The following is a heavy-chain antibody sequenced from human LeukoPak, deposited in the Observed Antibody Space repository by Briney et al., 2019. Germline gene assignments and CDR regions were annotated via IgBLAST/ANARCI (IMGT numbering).Heavy chain of an antibody. Sequence: GGSLRLSCAASGFTFSTYAMTWVRQAPGKGLEWVSYISSSSSIIYYADSVKGRFTISRDNAKNSLSLQMDSLRDEDTAVYYCVRDRSAPDYWGQGTLVTVSS. J-gene: IGHJ4*02. CDR2: ISSSSSII. V-gene: IGHV3-48*02. CDR1: GFTFSTYA. CDR3: VRDRSAPDY.